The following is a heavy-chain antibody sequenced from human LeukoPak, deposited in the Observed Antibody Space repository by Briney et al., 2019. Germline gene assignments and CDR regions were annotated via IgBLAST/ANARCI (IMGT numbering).Heavy chain of an antibody. D-gene: IGHD3-3*01. J-gene: IGHJ4*02. CDR3: AREITIFGVVRRTRYFDY. Sequence: ASVKVSCKASGYTFTGYYMHWVRQAPGQGLEWMGWINPNSGGTNYAQKFQGWVTMTRDTSISTAYMELSRLRSDDTAVYYCAREITIFGVVRRTRYFDYWGQGTLVTVSS. V-gene: IGHV1-2*04. CDR2: INPNSGGT. CDR1: GYTFTGYY.